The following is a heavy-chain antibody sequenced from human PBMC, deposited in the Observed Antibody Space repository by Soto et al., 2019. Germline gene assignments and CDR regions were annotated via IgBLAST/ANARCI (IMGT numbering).Heavy chain of an antibody. CDR1: GFTFSSSA. CDR3: ARKEAGYSGYDPYGLDV. D-gene: IGHD5-12*01. Sequence: GGSLRLSCAASGFTFSSSAMHWVRQAPGKGLEWVALMSYDGINKYYADSVKGRFTISRDNSKNTLYLQMISLRAEDTAVYYCARKEAGYSGYDPYGLDVWGQGTTVTVSS. CDR2: MSYDGINK. J-gene: IGHJ6*02. V-gene: IGHV3-30-3*01.